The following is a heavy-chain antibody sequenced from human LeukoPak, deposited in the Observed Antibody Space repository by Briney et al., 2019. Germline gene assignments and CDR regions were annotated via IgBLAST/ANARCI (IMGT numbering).Heavy chain of an antibody. CDR3: ARDLDSGNYFFAY. CDR2: ISGNGGTT. D-gene: IGHD3-22*01. J-gene: IGHJ4*02. Sequence: PGGSLRLSCAASGFSFGSYGLSGVRQAPGKGPQWVSYISGNGGTTHYADSVEGRFTISRDNAKNSLYLQMSSLRAEDTAVYYCARDLDSGNYFFAYWGQGTPVTVSS. V-gene: IGHV3-48*04. CDR1: GFSFGSYG.